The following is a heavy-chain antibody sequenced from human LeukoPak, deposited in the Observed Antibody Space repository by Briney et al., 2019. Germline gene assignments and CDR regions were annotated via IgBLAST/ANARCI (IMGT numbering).Heavy chain of an antibody. Sequence: ASVKVSCKTSGYTFTTYGISWVRQAPGQGLEWMGWISTNNGNTKYAQNFQGRVTMTRDTSTSTVYMELSSLRSEDTAVYYCASLLGYCSSTSGSSGFDYWGQGTLVTVSS. CDR3: ASLLGYCSSTSGSSGFDY. V-gene: IGHV1-18*01. J-gene: IGHJ4*02. CDR2: ISTNNGNT. CDR1: GYTFTTYG. D-gene: IGHD2-2*01.